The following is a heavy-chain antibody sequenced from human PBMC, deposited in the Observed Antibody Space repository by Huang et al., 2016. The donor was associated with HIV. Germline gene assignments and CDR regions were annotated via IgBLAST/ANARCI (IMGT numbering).Heavy chain of an antibody. J-gene: IGHJ4*02. CDR3: ARDPLDIRRHFDF. CDR1: GYTFSSHA. Sequence: QVQLVQSGAEVKKPGTSVKVSCKTSGYTFSSHALHWLRQAPGQRPEWSGWINGGNGDTKYSQKFQGRVTITSDTSANIGYMELNSLLSEDTAVYYCARDPLDIRRHFDFWGQGSLVTVSS. D-gene: IGHD3-3*01. V-gene: IGHV1-3*01. CDR2: INGGNGDT.